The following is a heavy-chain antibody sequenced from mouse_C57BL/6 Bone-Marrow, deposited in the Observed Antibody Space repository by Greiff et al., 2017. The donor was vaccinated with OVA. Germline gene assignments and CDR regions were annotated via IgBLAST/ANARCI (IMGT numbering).Heavy chain of an antibody. CDR2: IDPETGGT. J-gene: IGHJ3*01. CDR3: ARSGAWFAY. D-gene: IGHD3-1*01. V-gene: IGHV1-15*01. Sequence: QVQLQQSGAELVRPGASVTLSCKASGYTFTDYEMHWVKQTPVHGLEWIGAIDPETGGTAYNQKFKGKAILTADKSSSTAYMQLSSLTSEDSAVYFCARSGAWFAYWGQGTLVTVSA. CDR1: GYTFTDYE.